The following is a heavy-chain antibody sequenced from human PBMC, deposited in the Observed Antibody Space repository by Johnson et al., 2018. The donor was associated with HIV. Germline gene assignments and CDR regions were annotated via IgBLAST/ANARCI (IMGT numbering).Heavy chain of an antibody. Sequence: VQLVESGGGLVQPGGSLRLSCAASGFTFSSYWMSWVRQAPGKGLEWVAHIKQDGSEKYYVDSVKGRFTISRANAKNSLYLQMNSLRAEDTAVYYCARARQGAVVKWGPGKMDAFDIWGQGTMVTVSS. CDR2: IKQDGSEK. D-gene: IGHD4-23*01. J-gene: IGHJ3*02. CDR1: GFTFSSYW. V-gene: IGHV3-7*05. CDR3: ARARQGAVVKWGPGKMDAFDI.